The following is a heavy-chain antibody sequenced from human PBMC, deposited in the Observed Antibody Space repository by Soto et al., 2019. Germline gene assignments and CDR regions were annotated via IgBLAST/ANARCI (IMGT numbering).Heavy chain of an antibody. CDR3: AKDEAIAAATWSFVGWFDP. D-gene: IGHD6-13*01. J-gene: IGHJ5*02. Sequence: GGSKRLSCAASGFTCSSYAMSWVRQAPGKGLEWVSAISGSGGSTYYADSVKGRFTISRDNSKNTLYLQMNSLRAEDTAVYYCAKDEAIAAATWSFVGWFDPWGQGTLVTVSS. CDR2: ISGSGGST. V-gene: IGHV3-23*01. CDR1: GFTCSSYA.